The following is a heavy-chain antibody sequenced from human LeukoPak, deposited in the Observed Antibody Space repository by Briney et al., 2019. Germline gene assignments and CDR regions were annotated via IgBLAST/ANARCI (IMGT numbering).Heavy chain of an antibody. J-gene: IGHJ6*02. CDR1: GGSISSGGYS. D-gene: IGHD6-13*01. CDR2: IYHSGST. Sequence: KPSETLSLTCAVSGGSISSGGYSWSWIRQPPGKGLEWIGYIYHSGSTYYNPFLKSRVTISVDTSKNQFSLNLSSMTAADTAVYYCARDEILAAAGSNYYYYGMDVWGQGTTVIVSS. V-gene: IGHV4-30-2*01. CDR3: ARDEILAAAGSNYYYYGMDV.